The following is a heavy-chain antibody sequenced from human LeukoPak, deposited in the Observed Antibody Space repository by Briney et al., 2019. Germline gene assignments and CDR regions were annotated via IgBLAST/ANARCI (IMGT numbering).Heavy chain of an antibody. CDR1: GFTFSHYE. CDR3: ARALWPYYFDY. D-gene: IGHD2-21*01. CDR2: ITTSGSTT. J-gene: IGHJ4*02. Sequence: GGSLRLSCTASGFTFSHYEMNWVRQARGKGLEGISFITTSGSTTYYADYVKGRFTISRDNSKNTLYLQMNSLRAEDTAVYYCARALWPYYFDYWGQGTLVTVSS. V-gene: IGHV3-48*03.